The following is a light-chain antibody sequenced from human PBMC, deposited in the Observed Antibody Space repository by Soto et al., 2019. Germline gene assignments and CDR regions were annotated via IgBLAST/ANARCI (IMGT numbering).Light chain of an antibody. CDR3: QQSYSTPT. CDR1: QSISSY. Sequence: DIQMTQSPSSLSASVGDRVTNTCRASQSISSYLNWYQQKPGKAPKLLSYAASSLQSGVPSRFSGSGSGTDFTLTISSLQPEDFATYYCQQSYSTPTFGQGTKVDIK. CDR2: AAS. J-gene: IGKJ1*01. V-gene: IGKV1-39*01.